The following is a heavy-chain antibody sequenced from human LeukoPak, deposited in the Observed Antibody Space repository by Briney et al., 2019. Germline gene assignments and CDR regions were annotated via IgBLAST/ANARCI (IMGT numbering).Heavy chain of an antibody. CDR1: GGSISSGSYY. D-gene: IGHD3-22*01. CDR3: AREDSSGYYAWFDP. CDR2: IYTSGST. Sequence: KPSETLSLTCTVSGGSISSGSYYWSWLRQPAGKGLEWIGRIYTSGSTSYNPSLKSRVTISVDTSKNQFSLKLSSVTAADTAVYYCAREDSSGYYAWFDPWGQGTLVTVSS. J-gene: IGHJ5*02. V-gene: IGHV4-61*02.